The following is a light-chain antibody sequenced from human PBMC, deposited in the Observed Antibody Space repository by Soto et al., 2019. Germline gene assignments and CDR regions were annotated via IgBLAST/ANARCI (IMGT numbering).Light chain of an antibody. CDR3: QHRDDWPPGAT. CDR1: QSVGYH. J-gene: IGKJ4*01. CDR2: DAF. Sequence: IVLTQSPATLSLSPRERASLSCRASQSVGYHLAWYQQRPGQAPRLLIYDAFNRATGVPARFSGFGSGTDFTLIITSLEPEDSAVYYCQHRDDWPPGATFGGGTKVEIK. V-gene: IGKV3-11*01.